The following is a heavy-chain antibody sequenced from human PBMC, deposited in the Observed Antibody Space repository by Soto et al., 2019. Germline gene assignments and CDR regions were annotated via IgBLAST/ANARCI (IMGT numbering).Heavy chain of an antibody. V-gene: IGHV1-69*02. J-gene: IGHJ4*02. CDR1: GGTFSSYT. CDR2: IIPILGIA. D-gene: IGHD4-17*01. CDR3: ARCFGRPMTTVTTYPTDFDY. Sequence: QVQLVQSGAEVKKPGSSVKVSCKASGGTFSSYTISWVRQAPGQGLEWMGRIIPILGIANYAQKFQGRVTIPADKSASTAYMELSSLRSEDTAVYYCARCFGRPMTTVTTYPTDFDYWGQGTLVTVSS.